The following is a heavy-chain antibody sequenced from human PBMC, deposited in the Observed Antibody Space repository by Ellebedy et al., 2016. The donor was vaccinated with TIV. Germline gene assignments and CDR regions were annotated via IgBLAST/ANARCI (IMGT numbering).Heavy chain of an antibody. CDR1: GYTFTSYY. Sequence: AASVKVSCKAFGYTFTSYYMHWVRQAPGQGLEWMGLINPSGGSTSYAQKLQGRVTMTRDTSTSTVYMELSSLRSEDTAVYYCARPMPYQRDAFDIWGQGTMVTVSS. CDR2: INPSGGST. J-gene: IGHJ3*02. V-gene: IGHV1-46*04. CDR3: ARPMPYQRDAFDI. D-gene: IGHD2-2*01.